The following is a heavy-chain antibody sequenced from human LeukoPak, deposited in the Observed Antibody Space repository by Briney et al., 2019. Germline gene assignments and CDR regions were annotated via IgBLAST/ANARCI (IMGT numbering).Heavy chain of an antibody. V-gene: IGHV1-8*03. CDR3: ARGLNYYGSGSYPVFFDY. J-gene: IGHJ4*02. CDR2: MNPNSGNT. CDR1: GYTFTNYD. D-gene: IGHD3-10*01. Sequence: GASVKVSCKASGYTFTNYDINWVRQATGQGLEWMGWMNPNSGNTGYAQKFQGRVTITRNTSISTAYMELSSLRSEDTAVYYCARGLNYYGSGSYPVFFDYWGQGTLVTVSS.